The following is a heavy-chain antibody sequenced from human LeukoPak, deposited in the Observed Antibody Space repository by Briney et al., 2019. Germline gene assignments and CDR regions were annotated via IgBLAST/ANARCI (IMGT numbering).Heavy chain of an antibody. V-gene: IGHV3-21*01. CDR2: ISSSSSYI. CDR3: ARRRYSGSSQHFDY. D-gene: IGHD1-26*01. J-gene: IGHJ4*02. CDR1: GFTLSSYS. Sequence: GGSLRLSCAASGFTLSSYSMNWVRQAPGKGLEWVSFISSSSSYIYYADSVKGRFTISRDNAKNSLYLQMNSLRAEDTAVYYCARRRYSGSSQHFDYWGQGTLVTVSS.